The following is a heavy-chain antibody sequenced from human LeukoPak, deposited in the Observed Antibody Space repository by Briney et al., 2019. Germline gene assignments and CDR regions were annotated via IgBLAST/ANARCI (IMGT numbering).Heavy chain of an antibody. CDR1: GFTVSNNY. CDR2: IYSGGST. Sequence: GGSLRLSCAASGFTVSNNYMSWVRQAPGKGLEWVSIIYSGGSTYYADSVEGRFTISRDKSKNTLYLQMNTLRAEDTAVYYCAKVQGYWGYPYYLDYWGQGTLVTVSS. D-gene: IGHD7-27*01. V-gene: IGHV3-53*01. J-gene: IGHJ4*02. CDR3: AKVQGYWGYPYYLDY.